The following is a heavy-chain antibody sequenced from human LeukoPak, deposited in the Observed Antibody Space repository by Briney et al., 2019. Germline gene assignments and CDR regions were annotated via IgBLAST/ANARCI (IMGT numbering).Heavy chain of an antibody. CDR3: AKRGVVIRVILVGFHKQAYYFDS. J-gene: IGHJ4*02. CDR2: ISDSGGST. D-gene: IGHD3-22*01. Sequence: PGGSLRPSCAVSGITLSNYGMSWVRQAPGKGLEWVAGISDSGGSTTYADSVKGRFTISRDNPKNTLFLQMNSLRVEDTAVYFCAKRGVVIRVILVGFHKQAYYFDSWGQGALVTVSS. CDR1: GITLSNYG. V-gene: IGHV3-23*01.